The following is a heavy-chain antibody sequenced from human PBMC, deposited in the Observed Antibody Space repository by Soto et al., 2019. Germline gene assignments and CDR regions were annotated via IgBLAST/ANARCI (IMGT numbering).Heavy chain of an antibody. J-gene: IGHJ4*02. D-gene: IGHD2-2*01. CDR3: AKVAVPAAHLDY. V-gene: IGHV3-30*18. Sequence: QTGGSLRLSCAASGFTFSSYGMHWVRQAPGKGLEWVAVISYDGSNKYYADSVKGRFTISRDNSKNTLYLQMNSLRAEDTAVYYCAKVAVPAAHLDYWGQGTLVTVSS. CDR1: GFTFSSYG. CDR2: ISYDGSNK.